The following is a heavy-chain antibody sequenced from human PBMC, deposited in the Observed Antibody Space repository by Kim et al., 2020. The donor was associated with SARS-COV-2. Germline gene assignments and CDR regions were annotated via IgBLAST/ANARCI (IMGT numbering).Heavy chain of an antibody. CDR2: IYYSGST. CDR3: ARQGGTGSHDYSNPPYPYYDYGMEV. CDR1: GGSISSYY. D-gene: IGHD4-4*01. V-gene: IGHV4-59*13. J-gene: IGHJ6*02. Sequence: SETLSLTCTVSGGSISSYYWSWIRQPPGKGLEWIGYIYYSGSTNYNPSLKSRVTISVDTSKNQFSLKLSSVTAADTAVYYCARQGGTGSHDYSNPPYPYYDYGMEVWGQGTTVTVSS.